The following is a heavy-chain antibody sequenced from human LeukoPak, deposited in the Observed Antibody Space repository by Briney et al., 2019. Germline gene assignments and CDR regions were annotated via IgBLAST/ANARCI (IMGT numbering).Heavy chain of an antibody. Sequence: GGSLRLSCAASGFTFSSYAMSWVRQAPGKGLEWVSAISGSGGSTYYADSVKGRFTISRDNSKNTLYLQMNSLRAEDTAVYYCAKDLGEEYSGSSRAFDIWGQGTMVTVSS. CDR3: AKDLGEEYSGSSRAFDI. D-gene: IGHD6-6*01. CDR2: ISGSGGST. V-gene: IGHV3-23*01. J-gene: IGHJ3*02. CDR1: GFTFSSYA.